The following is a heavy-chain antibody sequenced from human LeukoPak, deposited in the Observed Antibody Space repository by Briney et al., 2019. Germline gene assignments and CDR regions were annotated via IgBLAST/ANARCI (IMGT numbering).Heavy chain of an antibody. J-gene: IGHJ4*02. CDR2: INTNTGNP. CDR3: ARGYYDFWSGYSPLDY. D-gene: IGHD3-3*01. Sequence: GASVKVSCKASGYTFTSYAMNWVRQAPGQGLEWMGWINTNTGNPTYAQGFTGRFVFSLDTSVSTAYLQISSLKAEDTAVYYCARGYYDFWSGYSPLDYWGQGTLVTVSS. CDR1: GYTFTSYA. V-gene: IGHV7-4-1*02.